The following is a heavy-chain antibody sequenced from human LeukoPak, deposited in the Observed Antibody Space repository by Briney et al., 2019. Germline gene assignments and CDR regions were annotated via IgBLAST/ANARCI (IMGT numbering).Heavy chain of an antibody. CDR1: DGSISSSSYY. Sequence: SETLSLTCTVSDGSISSSSYYWGWIRQPPGKGLEWIGSIYYGSVFYSVSTYYNPSLKSRVTISVDTSKNQFSLKLSSVTAADTAVYYCARVESYPLRNAFDIWGQGTMVTVSS. J-gene: IGHJ3*02. V-gene: IGHV4-39*07. D-gene: IGHD1-14*01. CDR2: IYYGSVFYSVST. CDR3: ARVESYPLRNAFDI.